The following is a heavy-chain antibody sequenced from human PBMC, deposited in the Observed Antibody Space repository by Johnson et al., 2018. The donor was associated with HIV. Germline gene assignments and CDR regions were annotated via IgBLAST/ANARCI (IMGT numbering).Heavy chain of an antibody. CDR3: ARAMVREEAFDI. Sequence: VHLVESGGGVVQPGRSVRLSCAASGLSFSNYGMHWVRQAPGKGLEWVAVILYDGSNKYYADSVKGRFTISRDNSKNTLYLQMNSLRAEDTAVYYCARAMVREEAFDIWGQGTMVTVSS. J-gene: IGHJ3*02. D-gene: IGHD4/OR15-4a*01. V-gene: IGHV3-30-3*01. CDR2: ILYDGSNK. CDR1: GLSFSNYG.